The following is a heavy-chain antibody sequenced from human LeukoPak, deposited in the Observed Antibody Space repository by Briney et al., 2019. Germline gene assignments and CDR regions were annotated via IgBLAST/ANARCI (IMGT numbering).Heavy chain of an antibody. D-gene: IGHD3-9*01. V-gene: IGHV4-30-4*01. CDR1: SGSISSGDYY. CDR3: ARAYYDIFNGYYYFDS. CDR2: IYYSGST. J-gene: IGHJ4*02. Sequence: SETLSLTCTVSSGSISSGDYYWSWIRQPPGKGLEWIAYIYYSGSTYYNPSPKSRVTISLDTSKNQFSLKLRSVSAADTGVYYCARAYYDIFNGYYYFDSWGQGTLVTVSS.